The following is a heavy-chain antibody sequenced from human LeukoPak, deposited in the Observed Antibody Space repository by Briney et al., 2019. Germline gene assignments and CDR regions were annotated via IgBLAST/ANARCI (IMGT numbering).Heavy chain of an antibody. V-gene: IGHV4-39*07. Sequence: SETLSLTCTVSGGSISSSSYYWGWIRQPPGKGLEWIGSIYYSGSTYYNPSLKSRVTISVDTSKNQFSLKLSSVTAADTAVYYCARGVRGYSIARGDYYYYMDVWGKGTTVTVSS. CDR3: ARGVRGYSIARGDYYYYMDV. CDR2: IYYSGST. D-gene: IGHD5-18*01. J-gene: IGHJ6*03. CDR1: GGSISSSSYY.